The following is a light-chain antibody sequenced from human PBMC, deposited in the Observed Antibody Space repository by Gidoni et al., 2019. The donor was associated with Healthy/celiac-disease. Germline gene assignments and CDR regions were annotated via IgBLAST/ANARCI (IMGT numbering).Light chain of an antibody. V-gene: IGKV1-NL1*01. Sequence: DIQMTQSPSSLSASVGDRVTITCRASQGISNSLAWYQQKPGKAPKLLLYAASRLESGVPSRFSGSGSGTDYTLTISSLQPEDIATYYCQQYDSTPITFGQGTRLEIK. CDR2: AAS. CDR1: QGISNS. CDR3: QQYDSTPIT. J-gene: IGKJ5*01.